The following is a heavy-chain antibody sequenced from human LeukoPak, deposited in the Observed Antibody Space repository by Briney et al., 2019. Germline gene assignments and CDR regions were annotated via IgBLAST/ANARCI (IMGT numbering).Heavy chain of an antibody. CDR2: IYYSGST. Sequence: NPSETLSLTCTDSGGSISSSSYYWGWVRQPPGKGLEWIANIYYSGSTYYSPSLRSRVTISVDTSKNQFSLKLTSVTAADTAVYYCARHASVSGNWPRPLDYWGQGSLVTVSS. V-gene: IGHV4-39*01. J-gene: IGHJ4*02. D-gene: IGHD3-3*01. CDR1: GGSISSSSYY. CDR3: ARHASVSGNWPRPLDY.